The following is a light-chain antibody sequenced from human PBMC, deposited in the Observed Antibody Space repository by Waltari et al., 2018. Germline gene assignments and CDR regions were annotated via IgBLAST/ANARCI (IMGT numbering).Light chain of an antibody. CDR1: QAISSY. V-gene: IGKV1-17*01. CDR3: LQHNSYPWT. J-gene: IGKJ1*01. Sequence: DIQMTQSPSSLSASVGDTVTITCRASQAISSYLNWFQQKPGKAPKLLISAATTLQSGVPSRFSGSGSGTEFTLTISSLQPEDFAAYYCLQHNSYPWTFGQGTKVEIK. CDR2: AAT.